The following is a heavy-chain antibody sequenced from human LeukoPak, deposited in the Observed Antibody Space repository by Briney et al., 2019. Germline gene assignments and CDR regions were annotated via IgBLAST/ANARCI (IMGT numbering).Heavy chain of an antibody. CDR3: ARVDTAMAGDAFDV. CDR1: GFTFSSYS. CDR2: ISSSSSYI. D-gene: IGHD5-18*01. J-gene: IGHJ3*01. Sequence: SGGSLRLSCAASGFTFSSYSMNWVRQAPGKGLEWVSSISSSSSYIYYADSVKGRFTISRDNAKNSLYLQMNSLRAEDTAVYYCARVDTAMAGDAFDVWGQGTMVTVSS. V-gene: IGHV3-21*01.